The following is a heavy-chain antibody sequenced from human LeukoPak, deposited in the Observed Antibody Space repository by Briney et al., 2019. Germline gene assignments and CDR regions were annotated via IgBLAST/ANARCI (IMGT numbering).Heavy chain of an antibody. Sequence: KPSETLSLTCTVSGGSISSYYWSWIRQPPGKGLEWIGYIYYSGSTNYNPSLKSRVTISVDTSKNQFSLKLSSVTAADTAVYYCARAAGFLAVAGLGYWGQGTLVTVSS. J-gene: IGHJ4*02. D-gene: IGHD6-19*01. CDR3: ARAAGFLAVAGLGY. V-gene: IGHV4-59*01. CDR1: GGSISSYY. CDR2: IYYSGST.